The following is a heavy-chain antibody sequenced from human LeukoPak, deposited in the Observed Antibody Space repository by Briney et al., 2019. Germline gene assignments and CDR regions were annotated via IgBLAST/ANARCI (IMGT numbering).Heavy chain of an antibody. J-gene: IGHJ5*02. V-gene: IGHV3-30*02. CDR3: ARDQTPYL. D-gene: IGHD4-23*01. CDR2: IRYDGSNK. Sequence: GGSLRLSCAASGFIFSSYGMHWVRQAPGKGLEWVAFIRYDGSNKYYADSVKGRFTISRDNAKNSLYLQMNSLRAEDTAVYYCARDQTPYLWGQGTLVTVSS. CDR1: GFIFSSYG.